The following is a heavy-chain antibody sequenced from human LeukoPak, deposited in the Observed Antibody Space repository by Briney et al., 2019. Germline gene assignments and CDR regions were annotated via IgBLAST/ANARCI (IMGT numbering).Heavy chain of an antibody. V-gene: IGHV3-7*01. D-gene: IGHD6-13*01. CDR3: ARETAEQQDDY. CDR1: RFTFSSYW. CDR2: IKQDGSEK. Sequence: GGSLRLSCAASRFTFSSYWMSWVRQAPGKGLEWVANIKQDGSEKYYVDSVKGRFTISRDNAKNSLYLQMNSLRAEDTAVYYCARETAEQQDDYWGQGTLVTVSS. J-gene: IGHJ4*02.